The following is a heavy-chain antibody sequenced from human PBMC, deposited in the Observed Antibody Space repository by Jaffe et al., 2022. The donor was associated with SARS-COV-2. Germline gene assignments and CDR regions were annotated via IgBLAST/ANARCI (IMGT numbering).Heavy chain of an antibody. CDR3: VYTGERGSYYYGLDV. J-gene: IGHJ6*02. D-gene: IGHD1-1*01. CDR1: GFTFSNYA. CDR2: ISYDGSNK. Sequence: QVQLVESGGGVVQPGRSLRLSCAASGFTFSNYAMQWVRQAPGKGLEWVAVISYDGSNKYYGASVKGRFTISRDNSKNTLYLQMNSLKTEDTAMYYCVYTGERGSYYYGLDVWGQGTTVTVSS. V-gene: IGHV3-30-3*01.